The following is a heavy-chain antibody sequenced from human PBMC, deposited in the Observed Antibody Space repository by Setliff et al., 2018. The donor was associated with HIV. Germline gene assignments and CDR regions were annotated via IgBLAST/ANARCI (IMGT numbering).Heavy chain of an antibody. V-gene: IGHV4-31*03. J-gene: IGHJ4*02. D-gene: IGHD1-26*01. CDR2: IYYNGSS. CDR3: ASMGAQGTHFDY. CDR1: GASIGSGHSY. Sequence: SETLSLTCTVSGASIGSGHSYWSWIRQHPGKGLEWIGNIYYNGSSYHNPSLKSRVTISVDTSKNQFSLNLRSVTAADTAVYYCASMGAQGTHFDYWGQGTLVTVSS.